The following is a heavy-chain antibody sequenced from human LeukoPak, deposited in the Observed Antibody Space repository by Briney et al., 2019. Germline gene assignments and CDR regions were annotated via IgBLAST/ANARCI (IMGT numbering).Heavy chain of an antibody. Sequence: SETLSLTCTVSGGSISSGSYYWSWIRQPAGKGLEWIGRIYTSGSTNYNPSLKSRVTISVDTPKNQFSLKLSSVTAADTAVYYCASRKLGNDYWGQGTLVTVDS. D-gene: IGHD7-27*01. CDR3: ASRKLGNDY. V-gene: IGHV4-61*02. CDR2: IYTSGST. J-gene: IGHJ4*01. CDR1: GGSISSGSYY.